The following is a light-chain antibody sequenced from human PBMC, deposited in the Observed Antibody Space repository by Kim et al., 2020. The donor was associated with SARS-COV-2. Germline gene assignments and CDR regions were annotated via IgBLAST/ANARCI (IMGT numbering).Light chain of an antibody. J-gene: IGLJ3*02. Sequence: VKLTCTLSSGHSSYAIAWHQQQPEKGPRYLMKLNSDGSHSKGDGIPDRFSGSSSGAERYLTISSLQSEDEADYYCQTWGTGIQGVFVGGTQLTVL. V-gene: IGLV4-69*01. CDR1: SGHSSYA. CDR3: QTWGTGIQGV. CDR2: LNSDGSH.